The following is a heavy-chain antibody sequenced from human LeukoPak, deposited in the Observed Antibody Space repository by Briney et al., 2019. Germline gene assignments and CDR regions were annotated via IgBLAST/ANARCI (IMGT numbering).Heavy chain of an antibody. CDR2: MNPNSGNT. D-gene: IGHD2-15*01. J-gene: IGHJ3*02. V-gene: IGHV1-8*01. CDR3: ARGHAVVVAATSDAFDI. CDR1: GYTFTSYD. Sequence: ASVKVSCKASGYTFTSYDINWVRQATGQGLEWMGWMNPNSGNTGYAQKFQGRVTMTRNTSIGTAYMELSSLRSEDTAVYYCARGHAVVVAATSDAFDIWGQGTMVTVSS.